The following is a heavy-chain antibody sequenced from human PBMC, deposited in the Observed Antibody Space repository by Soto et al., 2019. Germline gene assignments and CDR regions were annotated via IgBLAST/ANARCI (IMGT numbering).Heavy chain of an antibody. J-gene: IGHJ4*02. Sequence: ELQLLESGGGFVQPGGSLRLSCTASGFGLSTYAISWVRQAPGKGLEWVSVISANSGNTDYADSVEGRFTISRDKSENTVFLQMNRLRAEDTAVYYCALPSCGGDCYSPFDYWGQGTLVTVSS. V-gene: IGHV3-23*01. D-gene: IGHD2-21*02. CDR2: ISANSGNT. CDR3: ALPSCGGDCYSPFDY. CDR1: GFGLSTYA.